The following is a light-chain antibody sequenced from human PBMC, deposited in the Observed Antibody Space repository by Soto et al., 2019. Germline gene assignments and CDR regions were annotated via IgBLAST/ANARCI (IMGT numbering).Light chain of an antibody. J-gene: IGKJ1*01. CDR3: QQYDNWTRRT. CDR1: QSVSRN. V-gene: IGKV3-15*01. Sequence: ETGMTQSPATLSVSTGERATLSCRASQSVSRNLAWYQQKPGQAPRLLIHGASTRATGVPDRFSGSGSGTEFTLTISSLQSEDFAVYYCQQYDNWTRRTFGQGTKVDIK. CDR2: GAS.